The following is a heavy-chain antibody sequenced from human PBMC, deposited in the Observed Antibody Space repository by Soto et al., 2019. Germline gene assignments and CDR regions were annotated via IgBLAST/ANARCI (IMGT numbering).Heavy chain of an antibody. CDR2: INPSGGST. CDR3: ARAFIPRNYYDSSGYSFDY. CDR1: GCTFTSYY. V-gene: IGHV1-46*01. D-gene: IGHD3-22*01. J-gene: IGHJ4*02. Sequence: AAVKVSGKACGCTFTSYYMHWVRQAPGQGLEWMGIINPSGGSTSYAQKFQGRVTMTRDTSTSTVYMELSSLRSEDTAVYYCARAFIPRNYYDSSGYSFDYWGQGTLVTVSS.